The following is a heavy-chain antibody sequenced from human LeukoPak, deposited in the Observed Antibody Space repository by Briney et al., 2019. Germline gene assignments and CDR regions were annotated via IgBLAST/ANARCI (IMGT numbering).Heavy chain of an antibody. CDR2: ISYTGTYI. Sequence: GGSLRLSCAASGFTVSSKYMSWVRQAPGKGLEWVSSISYTGTYIYYADSVKGRFTISRDNAQNSLYLQMNSLRAEDTAIYYCVRDRGTYRPIDYWGQGTLVTVSS. CDR1: GFTVSSKY. CDR3: VRDRGTYRPIDY. J-gene: IGHJ4*02. V-gene: IGHV3-21*04. D-gene: IGHD1-26*01.